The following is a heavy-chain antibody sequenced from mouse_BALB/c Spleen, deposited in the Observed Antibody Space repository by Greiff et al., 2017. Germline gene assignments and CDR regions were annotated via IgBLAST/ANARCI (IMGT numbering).Heavy chain of an antibody. J-gene: IGHJ3*01. V-gene: IGHV1-56*01. CDR3: AREYGNSFAY. D-gene: IGHD2-10*02. CDR2: IAPGSGST. CDR1: GYSFTSYW. Sequence: QVQLQQSGPQLVRPGASVKISCKASGYSFTSYWMHWVKQRPGQGLEWIGRIAPGSGSTYYNEMFKGKATLTVDTSSSTAYIQLSSLSSEASAVYFFAREYGNSFAYWGQGTLVTVSA.